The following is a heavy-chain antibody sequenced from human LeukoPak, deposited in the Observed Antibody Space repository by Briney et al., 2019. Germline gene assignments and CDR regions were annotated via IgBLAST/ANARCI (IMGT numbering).Heavy chain of an antibody. V-gene: IGHV3-23*01. CDR3: AKAQRTTVTTYCFDP. CDR2: ISGSGGSR. D-gene: IGHD4-17*01. Sequence: GGSLRLSCEASGFSIKDYALTWVRHAPGVGLEWISTISGSGGSRYYRDSVKGRFTVSRDNSKNTVYLQMDSLRADDTALYYCAKAQRTTVTTYCFDPWGQGTLVTVSS. CDR1: GFSIKDYA. J-gene: IGHJ5*02.